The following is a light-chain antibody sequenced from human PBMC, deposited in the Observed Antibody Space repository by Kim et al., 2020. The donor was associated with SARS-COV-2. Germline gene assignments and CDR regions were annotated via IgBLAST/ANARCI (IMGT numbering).Light chain of an antibody. CDR3: QQRSNWPLT. J-gene: IGKJ4*01. CDR2: DAS. Sequence: LSPGERATPSCTASQSVSRYLAWYKQNPGQAPRLLIYDASNRATGIPARFSGSGSGTDFTLTISSLEPEDFAVFYCQQRSNWPLTFGGGTKVEIK. V-gene: IGKV3-11*01. CDR1: QSVSRY.